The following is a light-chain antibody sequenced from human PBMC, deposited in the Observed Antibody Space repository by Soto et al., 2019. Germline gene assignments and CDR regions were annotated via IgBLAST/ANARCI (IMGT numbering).Light chain of an antibody. J-gene: IGKJ5*01. CDR1: QSVSSSY. CDR2: GAS. Sequence: EIVLTQSPGTLSLSPGERATLSCRASQSVSSSYFAWYQQKPGQPPRLLIYGASSRATGIPDRFSGSGSGTDFTLTISRLEPEDFAMYYCQQYGSSLSITFGQGTRLEI. V-gene: IGKV3-20*01. CDR3: QQYGSSLSIT.